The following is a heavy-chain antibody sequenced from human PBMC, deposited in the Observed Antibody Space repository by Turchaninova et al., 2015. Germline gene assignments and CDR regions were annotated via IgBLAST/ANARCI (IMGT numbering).Heavy chain of an antibody. J-gene: IGHJ4*02. D-gene: IGHD4-17*01. CDR1: VGSFIGYY. Sequence: QVQLPQWGAGLLKPSETLSPTCASYVGSFIGYYWSWIRQPPGKGLEWIGEINHSGSTNYNPSLKSRVTISVDTSKNQFSLKLSSVTAADTAVYYCARGTVTALSFDYWGQGTLVTVSS. V-gene: IGHV4-34*01. CDR3: ARGTVTALSFDY. CDR2: INHSGST.